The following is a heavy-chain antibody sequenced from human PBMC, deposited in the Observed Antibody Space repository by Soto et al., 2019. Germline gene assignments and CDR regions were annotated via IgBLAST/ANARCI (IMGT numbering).Heavy chain of an antibody. V-gene: IGHV1-69*18. CDR3: ARDGGVGEFKY. CDR1: GDTFSGYP. J-gene: IGHJ4*02. Sequence: QVQLVQSGAELKKPGSSVKVSCKASGDTFSGYPINWVRQAPGEGLEWMGRIIPAFGTTNDAQRFEGRVTFTADESTNTAYMELRGLVSEDTAGYYCARDGGVGEFKYWGPGTLVTVSS. D-gene: IGHD3-16*01. CDR2: IIPAFGTT.